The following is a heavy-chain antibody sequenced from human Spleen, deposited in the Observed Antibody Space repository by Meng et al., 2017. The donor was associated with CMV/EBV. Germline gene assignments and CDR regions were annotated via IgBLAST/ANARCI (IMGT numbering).Heavy chain of an antibody. J-gene: IGHJ6*02. CDR1: GFTFSSYA. V-gene: IGHV3-43D*03. CDR3: AKDRGYYYGMDV. Sequence: GESLKISCAASGFTFSSYAMSWVRQAPGKGLEWVSLISWDGGSTYYADSVKGRFTISRDNSKNSLYLQMNSLRAEDTALYYCAKDRGYYYGMDVWGQGTTVTVSS. CDR2: ISWDGGST.